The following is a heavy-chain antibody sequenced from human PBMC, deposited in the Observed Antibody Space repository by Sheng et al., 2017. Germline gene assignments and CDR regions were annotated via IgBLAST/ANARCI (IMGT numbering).Heavy chain of an antibody. CDR2: SITVGAP. J-gene: IGHJ6*03. CDR1: VAPSVVTT. D-gene: IGHD5-12*01. Sequence: QVQLQESGPGLVKAFGDPCPSPALSLVAPSVVTTGAGSGSPQGRDWSGLGISITVGAPTTTPPLKSRVTISVDTSKNQFSLKLSSVTAADTAVYYCARGMATITGYYYYMDVWGKGTTVTVSS. V-gene: IGHV4-59*11. CDR3: ARGMATITGYYYYMDV.